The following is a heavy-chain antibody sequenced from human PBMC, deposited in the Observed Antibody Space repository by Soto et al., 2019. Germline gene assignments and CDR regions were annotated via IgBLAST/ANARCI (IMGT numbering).Heavy chain of an antibody. D-gene: IGHD3-10*01. V-gene: IGHV3-23*01. CDR3: AKALYGGFTY. CDR2: ISGSGDST. CDR1: GFTFSVYA. Sequence: EVRLLESGGGLVQPGGSLRLSCAASGFTFSVYAMSWVRQAPGKGLEWVSGISGSGDSTHYADSVKGRFTASRDNSKSMLYRQTNSLRAEDTAIYYCAKALYGGFTYWGQGTLVTVSS. J-gene: IGHJ4*02.